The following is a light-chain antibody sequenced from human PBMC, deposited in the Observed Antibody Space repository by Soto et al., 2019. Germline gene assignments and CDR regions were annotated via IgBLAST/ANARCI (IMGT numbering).Light chain of an antibody. V-gene: IGKV3-11*01. J-gene: IGKJ5*01. Sequence: EIVLTQSPAPLSLYPGERATLSCRASQSGGTYLVWYQQKPGQAPRLLIHGASNRSPGIPARFSGSGSGTDFTLAISSLEPEDFAVYYCQQRSSWRPLVGQGTRLEIK. CDR1: QSGGTY. CDR2: GAS. CDR3: QQRSSWRPL.